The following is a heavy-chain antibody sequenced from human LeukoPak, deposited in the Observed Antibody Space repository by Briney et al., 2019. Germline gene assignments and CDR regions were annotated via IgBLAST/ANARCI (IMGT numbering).Heavy chain of an antibody. CDR3: AKDEWGYCSGGSCYSIDY. V-gene: IGHV3-23*01. D-gene: IGHD2-15*01. CDR2: ISGSDGST. CDR1: GFTFSNYA. Sequence: PGGSLRLSCAASGFTFSNYAMSWVRQAPGKGLEWVSAISGSDGSTNYADSVKGRFTISRDNSKNTLYLQMNSLRAEDTAVYYCAKDEWGYCSGGSCYSIDYWGQGTLVTVSS. J-gene: IGHJ4*02.